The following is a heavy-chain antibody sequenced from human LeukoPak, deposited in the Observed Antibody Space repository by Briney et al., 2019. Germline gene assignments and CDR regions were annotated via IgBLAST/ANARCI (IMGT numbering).Heavy chain of an antibody. D-gene: IGHD2-15*01. Sequence: GGSLRLSCAASGFTVSSNYMSWVRQAPGKGLEWVSVIYSGGSTYYADSVKGRFTISRDNSKNTLYLQMNSLRAEDTAVYYCARDTRYCSGGSCYGDYYYYYGMDVWGQGTTVTVSS. CDR1: GFTVSSNY. CDR2: IYSGGST. J-gene: IGHJ6*02. V-gene: IGHV3-66*01. CDR3: ARDTRYCSGGSCYGDYYYYYGMDV.